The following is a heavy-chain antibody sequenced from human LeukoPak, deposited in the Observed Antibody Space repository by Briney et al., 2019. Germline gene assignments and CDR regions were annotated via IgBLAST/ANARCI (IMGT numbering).Heavy chain of an antibody. CDR2: INHSGST. CDR1: GGSFGCYY. J-gene: IGHJ4*02. Sequence: SETLSLTCAVYGGSFGCYYWSWIRPPPGKGLEWIGEINHSGSTNYNPSLKSQVTISVDTSKNQCCLKLSSVTAADTAVYYCARITVVGGVIMGEGPSGGQGTLVTVPS. CDR3: ARITVVGGVIMGEGPS. D-gene: IGHD3-10*01. V-gene: IGHV4-34*01.